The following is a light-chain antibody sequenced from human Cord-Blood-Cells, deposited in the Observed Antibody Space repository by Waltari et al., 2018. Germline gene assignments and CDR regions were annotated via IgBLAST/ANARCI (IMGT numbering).Light chain of an antibody. J-gene: IGLJ2*01. CDR1: SSDVGGSNY. CDR3: SSYTSSSTLVV. V-gene: IGLV2-14*01. Sequence: QSALTQPASVSGSPGQSIPISCTGTSSDVGGSNYVSWYQQHPGKAPKLMIYDVSNRPSGVSNRFSGSKSGNTASLTISGLQAEDEADYYCSSYTSSSTLVVFGGGTKLTVL. CDR2: DVS.